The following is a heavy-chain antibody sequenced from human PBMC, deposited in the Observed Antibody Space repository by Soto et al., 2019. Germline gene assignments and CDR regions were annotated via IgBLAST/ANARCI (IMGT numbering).Heavy chain of an antibody. CDR1: GCSISSYY. CDR2: IYYSGST. V-gene: IGHV4-59*08. CDR3: ARRWGRTFDY. Sequence: QVQLQESGPGLVKPSETLSLPCTDSGCSISSYYWCCIRQPPGKGLELIGYIYYSGSTNYNPSLKSRVTISVDTSKYPFSLKLSSVTAADTAVYYCARRWGRTFDYWGQGTLVTVSS. J-gene: IGHJ4*02. D-gene: IGHD7-27*01.